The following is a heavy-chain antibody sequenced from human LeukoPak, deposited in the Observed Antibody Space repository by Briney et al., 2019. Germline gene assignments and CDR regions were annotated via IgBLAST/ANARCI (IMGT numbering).Heavy chain of an antibody. J-gene: IGHJ4*02. Sequence: ASVKISCKASVGTFSSYAISWVRQAPGQGLEWMGGIIPIFGTANYAQKFQGRVTITTDESTSTTYMELSSLRSEDTAVYYCARDASGSHHGRYYFDYWGQGTLVTVSS. CDR1: VGTFSSYA. D-gene: IGHD5-12*01. V-gene: IGHV1-69*05. CDR2: IIPIFGTA. CDR3: ARDASGSHHGRYYFDY.